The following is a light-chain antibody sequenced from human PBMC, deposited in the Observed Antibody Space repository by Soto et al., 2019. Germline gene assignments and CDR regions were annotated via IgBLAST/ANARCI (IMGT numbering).Light chain of an antibody. Sequence: EIVLTQSPGTLSLSPGERATLSCRASQTVSTTYLAWYQQKPGQAPRLLIYGASSRATGIPDRFSGSGSGRDFTLTISRLKPEDFAVYYCQQYGGSPLTFGGGTKVEIK. CDR1: QTVSTTY. V-gene: IGKV3-20*01. CDR3: QQYGGSPLT. J-gene: IGKJ4*01. CDR2: GAS.